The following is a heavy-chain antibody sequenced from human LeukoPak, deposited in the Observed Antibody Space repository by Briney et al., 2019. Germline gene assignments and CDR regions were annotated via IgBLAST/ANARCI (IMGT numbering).Heavy chain of an antibody. CDR1: GFSFTSYA. CDR2: ISGSGSST. D-gene: IGHD5-24*01. J-gene: IGHJ3*02. Sequence: GGSLRLSCAASGFSFTSYAMSWVRQAPGKGLEWVSGISGSGSSTYYADSVKGRSTISRDNSKNTLYLQMNSLRAEDTAVYYCAKDYSGWLQSDAFDIWGQGTMVTVSS. CDR3: AKDYSGWLQSDAFDI. V-gene: IGHV3-23*01.